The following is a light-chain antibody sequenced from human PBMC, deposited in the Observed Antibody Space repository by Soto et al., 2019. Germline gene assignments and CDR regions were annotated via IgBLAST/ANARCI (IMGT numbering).Light chain of an antibody. CDR3: ATWDDSVNGGV. CDR1: TSNIGSHY. Sequence: QSVLTQPPSASVTPGQTVTSSCSGSTSNIGSHYVHWYQQLPGTAPKLLIHRINQRPSGVPVRFSGSKSGTSASLAISGLRSEDEADYYCATWDDSVNGGVCGGGTKLTVL. CDR2: RIN. V-gene: IGLV1-47*01. J-gene: IGLJ3*02.